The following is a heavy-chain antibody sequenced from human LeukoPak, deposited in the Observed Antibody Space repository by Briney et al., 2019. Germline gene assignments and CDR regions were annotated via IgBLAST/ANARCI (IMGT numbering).Heavy chain of an antibody. Sequence: SGGSLRLSCAASGFTVSSNYMSWVRQAPGKGLEWVSAISGSGGSTYYADSVKGRFTISRDNSKNTLYLQMNSLRAEDTAVYYCAKDHLAAAGIFDYWGQGTLVTVSS. J-gene: IGHJ4*02. CDR3: AKDHLAAAGIFDY. V-gene: IGHV3-23*01. D-gene: IGHD6-13*01. CDR1: GFTVSSNY. CDR2: ISGSGGST.